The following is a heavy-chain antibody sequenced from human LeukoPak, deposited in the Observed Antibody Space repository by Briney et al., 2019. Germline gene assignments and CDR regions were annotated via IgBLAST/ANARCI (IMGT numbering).Heavy chain of an antibody. D-gene: IGHD5-24*01. V-gene: IGHV3-74*01. Sequence: PGGSLRLSCAASGFTFSSYWMHWVRQTPGKGLLWVSRINLDGRSTSYAESVKGRFTISRDNAKNTLYMQMSSLRAEDSAVYYCTRDVWGDRDGFFEYWGQGTLVTVSS. CDR3: TRDVWGDRDGFFEY. CDR1: GFTFSSYW. J-gene: IGHJ4*02. CDR2: INLDGRST.